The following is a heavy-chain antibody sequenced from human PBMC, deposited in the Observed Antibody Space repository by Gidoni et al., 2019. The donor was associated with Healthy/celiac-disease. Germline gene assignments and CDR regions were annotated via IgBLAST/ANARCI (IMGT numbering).Heavy chain of an antibody. CDR3: ARGYGDYVEAFDI. CDR1: GGSYSSGGYY. J-gene: IGHJ3*02. V-gene: IGHV4-31*03. Sequence: QVQLQELGPGLVKPSPTMSRTCTVSGGSYSSGGYYWSWIRQHPGKGLEWIGYIYYSGSTYYNPSLKIRVTIAVDTSKNQFSLKLSSVTAADTAVYYCARGYGDYVEAFDIWGQGTMVTVSS. D-gene: IGHD4-17*01. CDR2: IYYSGST.